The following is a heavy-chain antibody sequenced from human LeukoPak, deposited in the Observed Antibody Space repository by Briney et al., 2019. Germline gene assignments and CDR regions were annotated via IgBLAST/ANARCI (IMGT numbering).Heavy chain of an antibody. CDR2: IYYSEST. CDR3: ARQVSVLRYFDWPPRGYYFDY. CDR1: GGSISSSSYY. V-gene: IGHV4-39*01. D-gene: IGHD3-9*01. Sequence: SETLSLTCTVSGGSISSSSYYWGWLRHPTGKGLEWIGSIYYSESTYYTPSLKSRVTISVDTSKNQFSLKLSSVTAADTAVYYCARQVSVLRYFDWPPRGYYFDYWGQGTLVTVSS. J-gene: IGHJ4*02.